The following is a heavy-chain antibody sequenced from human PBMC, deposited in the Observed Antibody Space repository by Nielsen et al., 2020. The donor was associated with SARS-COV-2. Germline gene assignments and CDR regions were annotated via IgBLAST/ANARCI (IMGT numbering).Heavy chain of an antibody. J-gene: IGHJ6*03. CDR2: IYYSGTT. CDR3: ARGRGSGSYYWPDMDV. D-gene: IGHD3-10*01. CDR1: GGSFSSNSYY. Sequence: SETLSLTCTVSGGSFSSNSYYWGWIRQPPGKGLEWIASIYYSGTTYYNPSLKSRVAISIDTSKNQFSLKVTSVTAADTAVYYCARGRGSGSYYWPDMDVWGKGTTVTVSS. V-gene: IGHV4-39*01.